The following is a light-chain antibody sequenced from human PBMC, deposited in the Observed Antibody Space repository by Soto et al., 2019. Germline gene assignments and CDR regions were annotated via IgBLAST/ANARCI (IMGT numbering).Light chain of an antibody. J-gene: IGKJ1*01. Sequence: EVVLTQAPAILSLSPWERATLSCGASQTVRRNFLAWYQKRPGLAPRLLIYDASSRATGIPDRFSGSGSGTELALTISRLEPEDFDVYYCHQYGTSPWTLGQGTQVDIK. CDR2: DAS. CDR1: QTVRRNF. V-gene: IGKV3D-20*01. CDR3: HQYGTSPWT.